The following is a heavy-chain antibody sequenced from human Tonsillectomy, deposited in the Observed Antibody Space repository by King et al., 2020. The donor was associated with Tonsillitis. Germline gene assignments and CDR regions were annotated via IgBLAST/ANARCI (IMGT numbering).Heavy chain of an antibody. Sequence: QLQESGPGLVKPSETLSLTCRVSGGSISSSSYFWDWIRQPPGKGRGWIGSSDYSGSTYYHPSLKSRVTLSVDTSKNQFSLKLSSVTAADTAVYYCARRATGIVVVPATRDAYDIWGQGTMVTVSS. J-gene: IGHJ3*02. V-gene: IGHV4-39*01. CDR1: GGSISSSSYF. CDR3: ARRATGIVVVPATRDAYDI. D-gene: IGHD2-2*01. CDR2: SDYSGST.